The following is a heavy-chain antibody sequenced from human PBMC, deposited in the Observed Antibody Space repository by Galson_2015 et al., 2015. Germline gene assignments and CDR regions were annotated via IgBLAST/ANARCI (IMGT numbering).Heavy chain of an antibody. Sequence: SLRLSCAASGFTFSSYWMSWVRQAPGKGLEWVANINKDGSEKYYVDSVKGRFTISRDNAKNSLYLQMNSLRAEDTAVYYCTRWMSGGNSPFDSWGQGALVTVSS. V-gene: IGHV3-7*03. J-gene: IGHJ4*02. D-gene: IGHD4-23*01. CDR2: INKDGSEK. CDR3: TRWMSGGNSPFDS. CDR1: GFTFSSYW.